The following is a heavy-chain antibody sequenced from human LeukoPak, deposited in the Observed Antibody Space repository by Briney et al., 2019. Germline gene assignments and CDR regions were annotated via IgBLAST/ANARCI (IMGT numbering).Heavy chain of an antibody. J-gene: IGHJ4*02. CDR1: GGSISSYY. D-gene: IGHD3-10*01. V-gene: IGHV4-4*09. CDR2: IYTSGST. CDR3: ARTSRHFYGSGTNLTPWPAGMDV. Sequence: SETLSLTCTVSGGSISSYYWSWIRQPPGKGLEWIGYIYTSGSTNYNPSLKSRVTISVDTSKNQFSLNLDSATAADTAVYYCARTSRHFYGSGTNLTPWPAGMDVWGQGTLVTVSS.